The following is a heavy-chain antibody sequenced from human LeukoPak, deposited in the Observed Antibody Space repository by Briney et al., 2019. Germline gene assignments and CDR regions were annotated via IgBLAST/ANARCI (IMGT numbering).Heavy chain of an antibody. D-gene: IGHD1-26*01. CDR2: ISGSGGST. J-gene: IGHJ4*02. CDR3: AKGRRRELPVYYFDY. Sequence: GGSLRLSCAASGFTFSSYAMSWVRQAPGKGLEWVSAISGSGGSTYYADSVEGRFTISRDNSKNTLYLQMNSLRAEDTAVYYCAKGRRRELPVYYFDYWGQGTLVTVSS. V-gene: IGHV3-23*01. CDR1: GFTFSSYA.